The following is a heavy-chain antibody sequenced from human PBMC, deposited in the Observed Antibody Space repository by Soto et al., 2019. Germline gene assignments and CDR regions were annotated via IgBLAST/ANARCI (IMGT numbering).Heavy chain of an antibody. CDR1: GYTFTGYY. V-gene: IGHV1-2*04. CDR3: ARDRAYFSIAAAGTDCSDP. CDR2: INPNSGGT. Sequence: ASVKVSCKASGYTFTGYYMHWVRQAPGQGLEWMGWINPNSGGTNYAQKFQGWVTMTRDTSISTAYMELSRLRSDDTAVYYCARDRAYFSIAAAGTDCSDPWGQGTLVTVSP. J-gene: IGHJ5*02. D-gene: IGHD6-13*01.